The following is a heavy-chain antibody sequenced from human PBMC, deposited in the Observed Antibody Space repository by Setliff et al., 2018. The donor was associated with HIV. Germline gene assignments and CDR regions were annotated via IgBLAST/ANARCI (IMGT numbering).Heavy chain of an antibody. V-gene: IGHV3-48*01. CDR3: ARDRTYYYGSGSYDY. Sequence: PGESLKISCAASGFTFSSYSMNWVRQAPGKGLEWVSSISSSSSTIYYADSVKGRFTISRDNAKNSLYLQMNGLRAEDTAVYYCARDRTYYYGSGSYDYWGQGTLVTVSS. CDR1: GFTFSSYS. D-gene: IGHD3-10*01. CDR2: ISSSSSTI. J-gene: IGHJ4*02.